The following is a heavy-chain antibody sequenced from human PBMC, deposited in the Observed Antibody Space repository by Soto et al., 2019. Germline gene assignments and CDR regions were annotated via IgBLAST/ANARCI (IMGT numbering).Heavy chain of an antibody. CDR2: INHSGST. CDR1: GGSFSGYY. J-gene: IGHJ4*02. Sequence: QVQLQQWGAGLLKPSETLSLTCAVYGGSFSGYYWSWIRQPPGKGLEWIGEINHSGSTNYNPALKRRVTIPVDTSKNQFSLKLSSVTAADTAVYYCASPSYDSSGYYCDYWGQGTLVTVSS. CDR3: ASPSYDSSGYYCDY. V-gene: IGHV4-34*01. D-gene: IGHD3-22*01.